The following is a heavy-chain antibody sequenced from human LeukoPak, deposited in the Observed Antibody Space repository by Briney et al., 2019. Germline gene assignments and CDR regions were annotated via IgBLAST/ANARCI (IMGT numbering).Heavy chain of an antibody. D-gene: IGHD4-17*01. CDR2: IHCSGTN. V-gene: IGHV4-61*01. Sequence: SETLSLTCTASGCSVSSGSYYWSWIRQPPGQGLEWIGYIHCSGTNYYNSALKSRTTSTVDTTKNQYLLMHSPVTAANTADYYCAREWAGSGAVPLRDYWGQGTLVTVSS. J-gene: IGHJ4*02. CDR1: GCSVSSGSYY. CDR3: AREWAGSGAVPLRDY.